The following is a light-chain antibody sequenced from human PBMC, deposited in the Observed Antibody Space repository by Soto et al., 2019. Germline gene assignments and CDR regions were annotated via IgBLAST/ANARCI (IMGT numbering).Light chain of an antibody. Sequence: QSALTQPPSASGSPGQSVTISCTGTSSDVGDDNYVSWYQRHPGKAPKLMISEVSKRPSGVPDRFSGSKSGNTASLTVSGLKAEDEADYYCSSYAGSNNFVFGTGTQLTVL. V-gene: IGLV2-8*01. CDR2: EVS. CDR3: SSYAGSNNFV. J-gene: IGLJ1*01. CDR1: SSDVGDDNY.